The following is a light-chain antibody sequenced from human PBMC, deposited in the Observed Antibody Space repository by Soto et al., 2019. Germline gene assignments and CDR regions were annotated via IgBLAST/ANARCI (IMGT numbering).Light chain of an antibody. V-gene: IGKV3-20*01. J-gene: IGKJ3*01. CDR1: QSIXTTY. CDR3: QQYGSAPPT. CDR2: DAS. Sequence: EVSLSQSAGPVSFTQGERATLACRASQSIXTTYPAGYQQKPGQAPRLRXYDASNSANGIPDRLSGSGSGTDFTLTISRREPEDFEGYYWQQYGSAPPTFGHGTMVDIK.